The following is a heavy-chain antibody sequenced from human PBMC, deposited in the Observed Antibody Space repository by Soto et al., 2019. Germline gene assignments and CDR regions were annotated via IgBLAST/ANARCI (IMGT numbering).Heavy chain of an antibody. CDR3: ARDDTHIIAAAGTFDY. V-gene: IGHV3-21*01. CDR2: ISSSSSYI. J-gene: IGHJ4*02. D-gene: IGHD6-13*01. CDR1: GFTFSSYS. Sequence: GGSLRLSCAASGFTFSSYSMNWVRQAPGKGLEWVSSISSSSSYIYYADSVKGRFTISRDNAKNSLYLQMNSLRAEDTAVYYCARDDTHIIAAAGTFDYWGQGTLVTVSS.